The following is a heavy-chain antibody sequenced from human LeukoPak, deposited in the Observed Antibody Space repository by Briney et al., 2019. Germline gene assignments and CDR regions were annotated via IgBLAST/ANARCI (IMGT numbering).Heavy chain of an antibody. V-gene: IGHV4-59*01. CDR3: ARGPTTVVTPGAFDI. D-gene: IGHD4-23*01. CDR1: GDSMRSYF. Sequence: SQTLSLTCTVSGDSMRSYFWSWIRQPPGKGLEWIGYIYYSGAINCNPSLKSRVTISVDTSKNQFSLKLSSVTAADTAVYYCARGPTTVVTPGAFDIWGQGTMVTVSS. J-gene: IGHJ3*02. CDR2: IYYSGAI.